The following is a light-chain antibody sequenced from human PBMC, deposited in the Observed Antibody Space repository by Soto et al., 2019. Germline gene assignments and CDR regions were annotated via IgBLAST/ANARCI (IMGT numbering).Light chain of an antibody. V-gene: IGKV3-15*01. Sequence: EVVMTQSPATLSVSPGESATLSCRASHSVSSSLAWYQQKPGQTPRLLIYGASTRATGVPARSSGSGSGTEFTLTIGSLQSEDFAVYYCQHYNTWPWTFGQGTKVDIK. J-gene: IGKJ1*01. CDR2: GAS. CDR1: HSVSSS. CDR3: QHYNTWPWT.